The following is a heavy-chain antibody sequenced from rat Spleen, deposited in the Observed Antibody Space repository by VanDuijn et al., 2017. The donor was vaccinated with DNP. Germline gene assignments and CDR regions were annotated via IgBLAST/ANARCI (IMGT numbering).Heavy chain of an antibody. V-gene: IGHV3-3*01. D-gene: IGHD1-6*01. CDR2: VNSAGTT. CDR1: GYSISSTNR. CDR3: ARSGGVHYGLSLDY. J-gene: IGHJ2*01. Sequence: EVQLQESGPGLVKPSQSLSLTCSVTGYSISSTNRWNWIRKFPGNKLEWMGYVNSAGTTIYNPYLTSRISITRDTSKNQFFLHINSVTTEDTATYYCARSGGVHYGLSLDYWGQGVMVTVSS.